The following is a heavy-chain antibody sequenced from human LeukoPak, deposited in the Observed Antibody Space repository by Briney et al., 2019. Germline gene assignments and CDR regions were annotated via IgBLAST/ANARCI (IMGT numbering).Heavy chain of an antibody. Sequence: SETLSLTCTVSGGSISSYYWSWIRQPPGKGLEWIGYIYYSGSTNYNPSLKSRVTISVDTSKNQFSLKLSSVTAADTAVYYCARELYCSGGSCYSRDAFDIWGQGTMVTVSS. V-gene: IGHV4-59*12. CDR2: IYYSGST. CDR3: ARELYCSGGSCYSRDAFDI. CDR1: GGSISSYY. J-gene: IGHJ3*02. D-gene: IGHD2-15*01.